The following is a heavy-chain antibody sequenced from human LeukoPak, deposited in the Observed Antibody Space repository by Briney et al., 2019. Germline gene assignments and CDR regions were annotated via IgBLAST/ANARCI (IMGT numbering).Heavy chain of an antibody. CDR2: ISYDGSNK. D-gene: IGHD3-10*01. V-gene: IGHV3-30*18. CDR3: AKDNYYGSGSYYISYYYFYYLDV. J-gene: IGHJ6*03. CDR1: GFTFSSYG. Sequence: GGSLRLSCAASGFTFSSYGMHWVRQAPGKGLEWVTFISYDGSNKYYADSVKGRFTISRDNSKNTLYLQMNSLRAEDTAVYYCAKDNYYGSGSYYISYYYFYYLDVWGKGTTVTVSS.